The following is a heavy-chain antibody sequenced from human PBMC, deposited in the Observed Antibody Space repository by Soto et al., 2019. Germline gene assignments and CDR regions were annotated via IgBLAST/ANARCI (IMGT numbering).Heavy chain of an antibody. Sequence: SETLSLTCTVSGGSIRRGGYYWSWFRQHPGKGLEWIGYIYYSGSTYYNPSLKSRVTISVDTSKNQFSLKLSSVTAAGTAVYYCARDWRGYSYGYYYYGMDVWGQGTTVTVSS. CDR3: ARDWRGYSYGYYYYGMDV. CDR2: IYYSGST. J-gene: IGHJ6*02. CDR1: GGSIRRGGYY. V-gene: IGHV4-31*03. D-gene: IGHD5-18*01.